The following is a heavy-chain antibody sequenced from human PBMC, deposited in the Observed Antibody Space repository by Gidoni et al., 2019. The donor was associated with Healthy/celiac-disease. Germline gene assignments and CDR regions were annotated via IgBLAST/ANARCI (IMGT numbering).Heavy chain of an antibody. V-gene: IGHV4-39*01. Sequence: QLQLQASAPGLVKPSETLSLTCTVSGGSTSSSSYYWGWIRQPPGKGLEWIGSIYYSGSTYYNPALKSRVTISVDTSKNQFSLKLSSVTAADTAVYYCARLPWGDSSGVHYWGQGTLVTVSS. D-gene: IGHD6-19*01. CDR2: IYYSGST. J-gene: IGHJ4*02. CDR3: ARLPWGDSSGVHY. CDR1: GGSTSSSSYY.